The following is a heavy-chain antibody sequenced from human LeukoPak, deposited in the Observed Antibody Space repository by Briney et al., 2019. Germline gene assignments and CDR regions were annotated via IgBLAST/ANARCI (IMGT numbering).Heavy chain of an antibody. D-gene: IGHD5-12*01. CDR3: ARDLRGYSGYADYYFDY. Sequence: ASVKVSCKASGYIFTGYYMHWVRQAPGQGLEWMGWINPKCGCTNYAQKFQGRVTMTRDTSISTDYMELSRLRSDDTAVYYCARDLRGYSGYADYYFDYWGQGTLVTVSS. J-gene: IGHJ4*02. V-gene: IGHV1-2*02. CDR1: GYIFTGYY. CDR2: INPKCGCT.